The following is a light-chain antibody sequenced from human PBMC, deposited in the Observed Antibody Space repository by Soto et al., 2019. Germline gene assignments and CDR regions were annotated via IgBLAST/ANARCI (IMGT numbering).Light chain of an antibody. CDR2: QVT. J-gene: IGLJ1*01. V-gene: IGLV2-14*01. CDR3: SSFTSTTSLYV. CDR1: SSDIGHYNY. Sequence: QSVLTQPASVSGSPGQSITISCTGTSSDIGHYNYVSWFQQHPGKAPKLMMYQVTIRPSGVSNRFSGAKSGNTASLTISGLQAEDEAEYYCSSFTSTTSLYVFGTGTKVTVL.